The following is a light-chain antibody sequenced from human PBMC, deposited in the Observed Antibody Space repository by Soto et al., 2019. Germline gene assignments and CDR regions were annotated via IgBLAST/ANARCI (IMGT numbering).Light chain of an antibody. J-gene: IGKJ1*01. V-gene: IGKV1-5*01. CDR3: QQYNNWPSWT. CDR2: DAS. CDR1: QSISSW. Sequence: DIQMTQSPSTLSASVGDRVTITCRASQSISSWLAWYQQKPGKAPKLLIYDASSLESGVPSRFSGSGSGTEFTLTISSLQPDDFATYYCQQYNNWPSWTFGQGTKVEV.